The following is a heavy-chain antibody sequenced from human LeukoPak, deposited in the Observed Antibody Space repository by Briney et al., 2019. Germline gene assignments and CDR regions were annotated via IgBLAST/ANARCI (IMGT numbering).Heavy chain of an antibody. CDR2: ISGSGGST. J-gene: IGHJ4*02. CDR1: GFTFSSYA. D-gene: IGHD5-18*01. Sequence: GWSLRLSCAASGFTFSSYAMSWVRQAPGKGLEWVSAISGSGGSTYYADSVKGRFTISSDNSKNTLYLQMNSLRAEDTAVYYCAMDTAMASLAYWGQGTLVTVSS. CDR3: AMDTAMASLAY. V-gene: IGHV3-23*01.